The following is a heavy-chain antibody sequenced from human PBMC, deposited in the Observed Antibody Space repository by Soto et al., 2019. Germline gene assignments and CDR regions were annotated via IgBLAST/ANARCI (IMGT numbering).Heavy chain of an antibody. CDR1: GYTFTSYY. D-gene: IGHD3-9*01. Sequence: QVQLVQSGAEVKKPGASVKVSCKASGYTFTSYYMHWVRQAPGQGLEWMGIINPSGGSTSYAQKLQGRVTMTRDTSTSTVYMELSSLRSEDTAVYYCARATSFDILTGHKGGGLDYWGQGTLVTVSS. CDR2: INPSGGST. CDR3: ARATSFDILTGHKGGGLDY. J-gene: IGHJ4*02. V-gene: IGHV1-46*03.